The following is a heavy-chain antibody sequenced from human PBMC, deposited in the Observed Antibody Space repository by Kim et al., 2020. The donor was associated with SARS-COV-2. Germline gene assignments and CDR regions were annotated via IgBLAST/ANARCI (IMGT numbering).Heavy chain of an antibody. Sequence: PSIKGRVTKSVDTSKNQFTLKLSCVTAADTAVYYCARGGRLRTDRIDYWGQGTLVTVSS. CDR3: ARGGRLRTDRIDY. V-gene: IGHV4-34*01. D-gene: IGHD4-17*01. J-gene: IGHJ4*02.